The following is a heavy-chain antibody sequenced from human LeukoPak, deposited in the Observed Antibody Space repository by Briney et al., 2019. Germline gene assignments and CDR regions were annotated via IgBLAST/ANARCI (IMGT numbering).Heavy chain of an antibody. V-gene: IGHV4-34*01. Sequence: SETLSLTCAVYGGSFSGYYWSWIRQPPGKGLEWIGEINHSGSTNYNPSLKSRVTISVDTSKNQCSLKLSSVTAADTAVYYCARKSSVTTVINWFDPWGQGTLVTVSS. CDR1: GGSFSGYY. J-gene: IGHJ5*02. CDR3: ARKSSVTTVINWFDP. CDR2: INHSGST. D-gene: IGHD4-17*01.